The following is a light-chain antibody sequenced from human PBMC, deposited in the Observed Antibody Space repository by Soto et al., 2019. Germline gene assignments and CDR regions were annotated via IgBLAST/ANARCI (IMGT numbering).Light chain of an antibody. CDR3: QQYGSSPFT. J-gene: IGKJ2*01. Sequence: EIVLTQSPDTLSLSPGERATLSCRASQSVHSNFLAWYQQRPGQSPRLLIYNAGSRATGVPERISGSGSETDFTLTIYRLEPEDCAVYYCQQYGSSPFTFGQGTKV. CDR2: NAG. V-gene: IGKV3-20*01. CDR1: QSVHSNF.